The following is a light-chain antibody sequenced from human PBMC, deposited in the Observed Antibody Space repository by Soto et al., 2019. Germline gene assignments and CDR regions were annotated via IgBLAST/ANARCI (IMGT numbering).Light chain of an antibody. Sequence: DIVMTQSPDSLAVHLGERASINCKSSQSVLYSSNNNNYLAWYQQKPGQPPKLLIYWASTRESGVPDRFSGSGSGTDFTLTISSLQAEDVAIYYCQQYYSTPRTFGQGTKLEIK. CDR3: QQYYSTPRT. CDR1: QSVLYSSNNNNY. CDR2: WAS. V-gene: IGKV4-1*01. J-gene: IGKJ2*01.